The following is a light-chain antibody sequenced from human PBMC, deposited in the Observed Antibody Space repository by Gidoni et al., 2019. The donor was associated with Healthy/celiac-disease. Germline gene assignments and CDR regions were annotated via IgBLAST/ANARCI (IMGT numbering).Light chain of an antibody. J-gene: IGKJ4*01. V-gene: IGKV3-20*01. Sequence: ALSQSPGTLFLSPGERAILSCRASQSVSSSYLAWYQQKPGKAPRLLIYGASSMATGIPDRFSGSGSGTDFTLTISRLEPEDFAVYYCQQYGSSPTTFGGGTKVEIK. CDR1: QSVSSSY. CDR3: QQYGSSPTT. CDR2: GAS.